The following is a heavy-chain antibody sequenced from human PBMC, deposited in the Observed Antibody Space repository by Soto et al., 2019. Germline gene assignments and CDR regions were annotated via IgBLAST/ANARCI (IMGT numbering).Heavy chain of an antibody. V-gene: IGHV6-1*01. CDR2: TYYRSKCSN. D-gene: IGHD4-17*01. J-gene: IGHJ4*02. Sequence: PSQTLSLTCAISGDSVSSNSVAWNWIRQSPSRGLEWLGRTYYRSKCSNDYAVSVESRITINPDTSKNQFSLQLDSVTPEDTAVYYCARDSPGYGDYVLFDYWGQGTRVTVSS. CDR1: GDSVSSNSVA. CDR3: ARDSPGYGDYVLFDY.